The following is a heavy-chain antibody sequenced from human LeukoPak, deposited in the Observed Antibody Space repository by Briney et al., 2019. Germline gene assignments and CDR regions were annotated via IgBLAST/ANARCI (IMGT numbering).Heavy chain of an antibody. CDR1: GGFIGSGGYS. CDR3: VRGVTRGYIYAD. V-gene: IGHV4-30-4*07. J-gene: IGHJ4*02. CDR2: VVTTGTT. Sequence: SETLSLTCAVSGGFIGSGGYSRWWVRQPPGKGLEWIGYVVTTGTTYYNPSLNSRLTISLDVSKNQLSLKLRSVTAADTAVYFCVRGVTRGYIYADWGQGTLVTVSS. D-gene: IGHD5-18*01.